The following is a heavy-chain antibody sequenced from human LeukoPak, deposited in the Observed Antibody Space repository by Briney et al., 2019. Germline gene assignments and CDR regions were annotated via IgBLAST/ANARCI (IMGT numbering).Heavy chain of an antibody. CDR1: GGSISSSSYY. CDR3: ARDGNDSRGYYYNRWFDP. CDR2: IYYSGST. D-gene: IGHD3-22*01. Sequence: PSETLSLTCTVSGGSISSSSYYWGWIRQPPGKGLEWIGSIYYSGSTYYNPSLKSRVTISVDTSKNQFSLKLSSVTAADTAVYYCARDGNDSRGYYYNRWFDPWGQGTLVTVSS. V-gene: IGHV4-39*07. J-gene: IGHJ5*02.